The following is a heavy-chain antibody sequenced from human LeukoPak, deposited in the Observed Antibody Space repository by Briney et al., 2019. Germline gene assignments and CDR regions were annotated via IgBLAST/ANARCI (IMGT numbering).Heavy chain of an antibody. CDR3: TRSRYCSSTSCYGMDV. D-gene: IGHD2-2*01. V-gene: IGHV4-31*03. CDR1: GGSISSGGYY. J-gene: IGHJ6*02. Sequence: SETLSLTCTVSGGSISSGGYYWTWVRQHPGKGLEWIGYIYYSGSTYYNPSLTSRLTISIDTSKNQFSLKLSSVTAADTAVYYCTRSRYCSSTSCYGMDVWGQGTTVTVSS. CDR2: IYYSGST.